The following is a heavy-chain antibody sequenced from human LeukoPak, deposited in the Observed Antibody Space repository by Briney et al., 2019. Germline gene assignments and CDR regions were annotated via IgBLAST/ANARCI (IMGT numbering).Heavy chain of an antibody. V-gene: IGHV4-34*01. CDR2: INHSGST. J-gene: IGHJ5*02. D-gene: IGHD1-26*01. CDR1: GGSFSGYY. Sequence: SETLSLTCAVYGGSFSGYYWSWIRQPPWKGLEWIGEINHSGSTNYNPSLKSRVTISVDTSKNQFSLKLSSVTAADTAVYYCARAVSERDWFDPWGQGTLVTVSS. CDR3: ARAVSERDWFDP.